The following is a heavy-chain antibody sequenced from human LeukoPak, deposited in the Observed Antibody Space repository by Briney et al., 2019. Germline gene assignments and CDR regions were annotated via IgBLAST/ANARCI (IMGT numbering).Heavy chain of an antibody. CDR2: IRYDGSNK. V-gene: IGHV3-30*02. Sequence: GGSLRLSCAASGFTFSSYGMHWVRQAPGKGLEWVAFIRYDGSNKYYADSVKGRFTISRDNSRNTLYLQMNSLRAEDTAVYYCAKPHEKSYYFDYWGQGTLVTVSS. CDR1: GFTFSSYG. J-gene: IGHJ4*02. CDR3: AKPHEKSYYFDY.